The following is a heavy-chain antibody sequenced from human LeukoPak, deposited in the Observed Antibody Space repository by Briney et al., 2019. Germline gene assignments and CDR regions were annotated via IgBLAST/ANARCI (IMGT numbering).Heavy chain of an antibody. CDR2: IYYSGST. CDR1: GGSISSYY. Sequence: KPSETPPLTCTASGGSISSYYWSWIRQPPGKGLEWIGYIYYSGSTNYNPSLKSRVTISVDTSKNQFSLKLSSVTAADTAVYYCAGANDYGDYGLSNWGQGTLVTVSS. V-gene: IGHV4-59*01. CDR3: AGANDYGDYGLSN. J-gene: IGHJ4*02. D-gene: IGHD4-17*01.